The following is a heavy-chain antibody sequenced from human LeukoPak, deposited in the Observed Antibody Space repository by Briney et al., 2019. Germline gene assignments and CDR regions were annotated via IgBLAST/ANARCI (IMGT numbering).Heavy chain of an antibody. CDR3: ARTRITMIQPFDY. D-gene: IGHD3-22*01. J-gene: IGHJ4*02. CDR1: GFTFSSYS. Sequence: PGGSLRLSCAASGFTFSSYSMNWVRQAPGKGLEWVSYISSSSNTIYYADSVKGRFTISRDNAKNSLYLQMNSLRSEDTAVYYCARTRITMIQPFDYWGQGTLVTVSS. CDR2: ISSSSNTI. V-gene: IGHV3-48*01.